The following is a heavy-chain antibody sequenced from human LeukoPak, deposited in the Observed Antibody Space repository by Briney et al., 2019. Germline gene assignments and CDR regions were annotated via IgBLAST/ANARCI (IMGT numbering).Heavy chain of an antibody. J-gene: IGHJ4*02. CDR1: GFTFSSYA. CDR2: ISSNGGST. V-gene: IGHV3-64*02. D-gene: IGHD3-10*01. CDR3: ASVDGSVYDY. Sequence: GGSLRLSCAASGFTFSSYAMHWVRQAPGKGLEYVSAISSNGGSTYYADSVKGRFTISRDNSKNTLYLQMGGLRAEDMAVYYCASVDGSVYDYWGQGTLVTVSS.